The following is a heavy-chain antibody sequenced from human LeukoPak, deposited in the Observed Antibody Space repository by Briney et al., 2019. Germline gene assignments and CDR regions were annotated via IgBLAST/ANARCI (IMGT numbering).Heavy chain of an antibody. Sequence: SETLSLTCAVSGGSFSAYYWNWIRQPPGKGLEWIGDVGHSGSADYNPSLKSRVTISADPSKSQFSLKLTSVTAADTAVYYCATRGDYSDTSGNSYDALDIWGQGTMVTVSS. CDR3: ATRGDYSDTSGNSYDALDI. J-gene: IGHJ3*02. V-gene: IGHV4-34*01. D-gene: IGHD3-22*01. CDR1: GGSFSAYY. CDR2: VGHSGSA.